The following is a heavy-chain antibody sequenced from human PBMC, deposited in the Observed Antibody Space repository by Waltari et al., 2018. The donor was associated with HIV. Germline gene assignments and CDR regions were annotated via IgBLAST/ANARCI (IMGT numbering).Heavy chain of an antibody. CDR2: ISFDGSKN. CDR1: ASTFNYIT. Sequence: LVHYGGHVDQTGKSLRGSFAAAASTFNYITVHWVPQVAGKGLEWVAAISFDGSKNYVADSLKGRFSVSRETSKNTLSLEMNALRLNDTGVYFCTRRTDSGLDVWGQGTAVIVSS. CDR3: TRRTDSGLDV. V-gene: IGHV3-30*08. D-gene: IGHD2-21*02. J-gene: IGHJ6*02.